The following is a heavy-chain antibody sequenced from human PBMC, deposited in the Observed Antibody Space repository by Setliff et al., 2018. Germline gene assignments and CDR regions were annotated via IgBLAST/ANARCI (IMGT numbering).Heavy chain of an antibody. CDR1: GGSISSYY. D-gene: IGHD3-22*01. Sequence: SETLSLTCTVSGGSISSYYWSWIRQPPGKGLEWIGYIYYSWSTNYNPSLKSGVTISVDTSKNQFSLKLSSVTAADTAVYYCARDSALHSYHYDSSGYLDYWGQGILVTVSS. V-gene: IGHV4-59*12. J-gene: IGHJ4*02. CDR2: IYYSWST. CDR3: ARDSALHSYHYDSSGYLDY.